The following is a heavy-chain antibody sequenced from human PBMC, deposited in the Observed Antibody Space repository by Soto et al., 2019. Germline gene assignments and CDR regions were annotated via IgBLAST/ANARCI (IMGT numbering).Heavy chain of an antibody. Sequence: GGSMRLSCAASGFTFSSYAMSWVRQAPGKGLEWVSAISGSGGSTYYADSVKGRFTISRDNSKNTLYLQMNRLRAEDTAVYYCAKVPTWDLAFDIWGQGTMVTVSS. CDR2: ISGSGGST. V-gene: IGHV3-23*01. CDR3: AKVPTWDLAFDI. J-gene: IGHJ3*02. CDR1: GFTFSSYA. D-gene: IGHD1-1*01.